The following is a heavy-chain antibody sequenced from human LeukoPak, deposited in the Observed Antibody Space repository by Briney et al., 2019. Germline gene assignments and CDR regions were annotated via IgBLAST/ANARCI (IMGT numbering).Heavy chain of an antibody. CDR3: AKVFIEARPPLRFLEWTTNFDAFDI. V-gene: IGHV3-30*02. J-gene: IGHJ3*02. CDR1: GFTFSSYG. CDR2: IRYDGSNK. D-gene: IGHD3-3*01. Sequence: PGGSLRLSCAASGFTFSSYGMHWVRQAPGKGLEWVAFIRYDGSNKYYADSVKGRFTISRDNSKNTLYLQMNSLRAEDTAVYYCAKVFIEARPPLRFLEWTTNFDAFDIWGQGTMVTVSS.